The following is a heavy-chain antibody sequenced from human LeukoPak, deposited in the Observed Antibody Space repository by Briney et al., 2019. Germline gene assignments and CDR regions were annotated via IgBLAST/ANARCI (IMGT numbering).Heavy chain of an antibody. D-gene: IGHD6-19*01. CDR2: LVVGSGNT. Sequence: RAASVKVSCKASGFTFSTSAVQWVRQARGQRLEWIGWLVVGSGNTNYAQKFQGRVTITRDMSISTVYMELSSLRSEDTAVYYCARGAVAGTFDYWGQGTLVTVSS. V-gene: IGHV1-58*01. CDR3: ARGAVAGTFDY. J-gene: IGHJ4*02. CDR1: GFTFSTSA.